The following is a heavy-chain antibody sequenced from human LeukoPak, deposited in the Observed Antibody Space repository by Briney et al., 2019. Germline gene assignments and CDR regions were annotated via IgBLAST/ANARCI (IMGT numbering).Heavy chain of an antibody. CDR3: AKAWSRYCGGSCLHAFDI. D-gene: IGHD2-15*01. CDR2: ISGSGGST. Sequence: GGSLRLSCAASGFTFSSYAMSWVRQAPGKGLEWVSAISGSGGSTYYADSVKGRFTISRDNSKNTLYLQMNSLRAEDTAVYYCAKAWSRYCGGSCLHAFDIWGQGTMVTVSS. V-gene: IGHV3-23*01. CDR1: GFTFSSYA. J-gene: IGHJ3*02.